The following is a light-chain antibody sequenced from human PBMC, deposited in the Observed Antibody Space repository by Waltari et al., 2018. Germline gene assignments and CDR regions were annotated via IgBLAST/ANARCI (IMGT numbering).Light chain of an antibody. J-gene: IGKJ1*01. CDR3: QQSYKTPWT. CDR2: GSF. CDR1: QSISTY. V-gene: IGKV1-39*01. Sequence: DIQMTQSPSSLSASVGDRVTITCRASQSISTYLNWYQQKPGKAPKLRIYGSFSLQSGVPSRFSGSGAGTEFTLTISSLQPEDFTTYICQQSYKTPWTFGQGTKVEIK.